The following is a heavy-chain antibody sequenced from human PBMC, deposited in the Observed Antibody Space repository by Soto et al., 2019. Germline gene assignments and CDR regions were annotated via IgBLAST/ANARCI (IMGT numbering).Heavy chain of an antibody. CDR1: GGTFSSYA. Sequence: QVQLVQSGAEVKKPGSSVKVSCKASGGTFSSYAISWVRQAPGQGLEWMGGFIPIFGTANYAQKFQGRVTITADESTSTAYMELSSLRSEDTAVYYCARYSDIVVVVAATDYYYYGMDVWGQGTTVTVSS. CDR2: FIPIFGTA. V-gene: IGHV1-69*01. J-gene: IGHJ6*02. D-gene: IGHD2-15*01. CDR3: ARYSDIVVVVAATDYYYYGMDV.